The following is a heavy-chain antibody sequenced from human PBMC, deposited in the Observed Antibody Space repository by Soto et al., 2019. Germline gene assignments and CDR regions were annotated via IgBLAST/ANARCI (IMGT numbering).Heavy chain of an antibody. J-gene: IGHJ6*03. Sequence: SETLSLTCTVSGGSISSSSYYWGWIRQPPGKGLEWIGSIYYSGSTYYNPSLKGRVTISVDTSKNQFSLKLSSVTAADTAVYYCARLAGIAAAGTNYYYYYYMDVWGKGTTVTVSS. CDR3: ARLAGIAAAGTNYYYYYYMDV. D-gene: IGHD6-13*01. CDR2: IYYSGST. CDR1: GGSISSSSYY. V-gene: IGHV4-39*01.